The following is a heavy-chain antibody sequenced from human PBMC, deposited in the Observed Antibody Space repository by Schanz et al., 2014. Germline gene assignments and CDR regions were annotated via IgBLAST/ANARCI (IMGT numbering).Heavy chain of an antibody. CDR3: AGAFDSSGYYFDY. D-gene: IGHD3-22*01. V-gene: IGHV1-46*03. Sequence: QVQLVQSGTQVKKPGASVKVSCKASGYTLSAYSLHWVRQAPGQGLEWMGVVNPSVRGTHFAREFQGRVSVNSDTSTSTEYMELSGLRSEDTAGYYYAGAFDSSGYYFDYWGQGTLVTVSS. CDR1: GYTLSAYS. CDR2: VNPSVRGT. J-gene: IGHJ4*02.